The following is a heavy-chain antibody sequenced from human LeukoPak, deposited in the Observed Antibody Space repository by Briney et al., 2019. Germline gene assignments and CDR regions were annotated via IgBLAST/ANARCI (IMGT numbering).Heavy chain of an antibody. D-gene: IGHD3-10*01. Sequence: GGSLRLSCAASGFTFSSYSMNWVRQAPGKGLEWVSSISSSSSYIYYADSVKGRFTISRDNAKNSLYLQMNSLRAEDTAVYYCAKDRFGDHSILNDYWGQGTLVTVSS. CDR1: GFTFSSYS. J-gene: IGHJ4*02. V-gene: IGHV3-21*04. CDR2: ISSSSSYI. CDR3: AKDRFGDHSILNDY.